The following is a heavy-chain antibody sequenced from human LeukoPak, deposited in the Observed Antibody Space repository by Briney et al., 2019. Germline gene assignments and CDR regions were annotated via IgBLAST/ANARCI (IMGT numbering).Heavy chain of an antibody. Sequence: SETLSLTCTVSGDSVSSGYYYWGWIRQPPGRGLEWIGSIYYTGSTYYNPSLKSRVTKSVDTSKNQFSLKLTSLTAADTAVYFRASQKYGGPYPFDSWGQGTLVTVSS. CDR3: ASQKYGGPYPFDS. CDR2: IYYTGST. V-gene: IGHV4-39*01. D-gene: IGHD4-23*01. J-gene: IGHJ4*02. CDR1: GDSVSSGYYY.